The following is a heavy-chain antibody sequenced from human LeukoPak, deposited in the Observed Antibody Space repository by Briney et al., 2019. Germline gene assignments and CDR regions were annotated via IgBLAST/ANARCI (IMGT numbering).Heavy chain of an antibody. V-gene: IGHV3-23*01. Sequence: ETLSLTCTVSGGSISSSSYYWGWIRQPPGKGLEWVSTISGSGGNTYYADSVKGRFTISRDNSKNTLYLQMNSLRAEDTAVYYCVRTLDYYDSSGYFYWGQGTLVTVSS. CDR1: GGSISSSSYY. CDR2: ISGSGGNT. D-gene: IGHD3-22*01. J-gene: IGHJ4*02. CDR3: VRTLDYYDSSGYFY.